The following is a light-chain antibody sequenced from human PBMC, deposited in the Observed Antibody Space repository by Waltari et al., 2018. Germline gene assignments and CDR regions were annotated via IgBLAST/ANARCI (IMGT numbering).Light chain of an antibody. CDR3: QVWDRDTDHFV. Sequence: SYVLTQPPSVSVAPGKTASITCGGNNIGSKSVHWYQQKPGQAPVLVIFHNGDRPSGIPERFSGSNSGDTATLTITRVEAGDEADYYCQVWDRDTDHFVFGTGTKINVL. CDR2: HNG. V-gene: IGLV3-21*03. J-gene: IGLJ1*01. CDR1: NIGSKS.